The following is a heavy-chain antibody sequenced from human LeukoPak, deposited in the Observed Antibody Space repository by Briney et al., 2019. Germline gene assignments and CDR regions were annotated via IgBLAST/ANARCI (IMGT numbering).Heavy chain of an antibody. CDR1: GGSFSGYY. CDR3: ARRRVGATFYYYYYMDV. Sequence: SETLSLTCAVYGGSFSGYYWSWIRQPPGKGLEWIGEINHSGSTNYNPSLKSRVTISVDTSKNQFSLKLSSVTAADTSVYYCARRRVGATFYYYYYMDVWGKGTTVTVSS. V-gene: IGHV4-34*01. J-gene: IGHJ6*03. D-gene: IGHD1-26*01. CDR2: INHSGST.